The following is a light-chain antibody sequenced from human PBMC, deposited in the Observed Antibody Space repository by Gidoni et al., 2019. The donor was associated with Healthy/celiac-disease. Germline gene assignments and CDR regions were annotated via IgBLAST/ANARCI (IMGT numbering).Light chain of an antibody. CDR1: QSVNSN. CDR3: QQYNNWHPVT. CDR2: GAS. V-gene: IGKV3-15*01. J-gene: IGKJ2*01. Sequence: EIVMTQSPATLSVSPGERATLSCRASQSVNSNLAWYQQKPGQAPRLLIYGASTRATGIPARISGSGSGTEFTLTISSLQSEDFAVYYCQQYNNWHPVTFGQGTKLEIK.